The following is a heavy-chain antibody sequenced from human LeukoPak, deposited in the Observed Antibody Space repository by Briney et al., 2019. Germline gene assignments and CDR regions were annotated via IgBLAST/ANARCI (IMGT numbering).Heavy chain of an antibody. J-gene: IGHJ4*02. CDR3: ARAVDDSSGYYRIDY. V-gene: IGHV4-34*01. Sequence: PSETLSLTCAVYGGSFSGYYWSWIRQPPGKGLEWIGEINHSGSTNYNPSLKSRVTISVDTSKNQFSLKLSSVTAADTAVYYCARAVDDSSGYYRIDYWGQGALVTVSS. CDR1: GGSFSGYY. CDR2: INHSGST. D-gene: IGHD3-22*01.